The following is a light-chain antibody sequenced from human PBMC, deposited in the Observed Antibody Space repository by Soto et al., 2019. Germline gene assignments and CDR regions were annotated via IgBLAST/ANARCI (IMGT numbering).Light chain of an antibody. J-gene: IGKJ1*01. CDR3: QQYNSYSRT. CDR1: QSLSSN. CDR2: GAS. V-gene: IGKV3-15*01. Sequence: EIVMTQSPATLSVSPGERATLSCRASQSLSSNLAWYQQKPGQAPRLLIYGASTRATGIPARFSGSGSGTEFTLSISSLQSEDFATYYCQQYNSYSRTFGQGTKVEIK.